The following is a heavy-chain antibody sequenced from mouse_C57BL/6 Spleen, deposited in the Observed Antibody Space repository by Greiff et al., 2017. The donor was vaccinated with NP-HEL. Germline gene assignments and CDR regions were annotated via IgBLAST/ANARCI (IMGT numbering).Heavy chain of an antibody. Sequence: QVQLQQSGAALVKPGASVKISCKASGYAFSSYWMNWVKQRPGKGLEWIGQIYPGDGDTNYIGKFKGKATLTAAKSSSTSDMQLSSLTSEDSAVYFCARSEERTTVVPPRVAMDYWGQGTSVTVSS. CDR1: GYAFSSYW. J-gene: IGHJ4*01. D-gene: IGHD1-1*01. CDR3: ARSEERTTVVPPRVAMDY. CDR2: IYPGDGDT. V-gene: IGHV1-80*01.